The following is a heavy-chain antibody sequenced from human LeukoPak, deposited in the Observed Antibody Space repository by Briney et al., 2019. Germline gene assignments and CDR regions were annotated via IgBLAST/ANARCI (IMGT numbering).Heavy chain of an antibody. CDR3: ARAYYGSGSYVDY. Sequence: ASVKVSCKASGYTFTGYYTHWVRQAPGQGLEWMGWINPNSGGTNYAQKFQGRVTMTRDTSISTAYMELSRLRSDDTAVYYCARAYYGSGSYVDYWGQGTLVTVSS. CDR1: GYTFTGYY. V-gene: IGHV1-2*02. CDR2: INPNSGGT. J-gene: IGHJ4*02. D-gene: IGHD3-10*01.